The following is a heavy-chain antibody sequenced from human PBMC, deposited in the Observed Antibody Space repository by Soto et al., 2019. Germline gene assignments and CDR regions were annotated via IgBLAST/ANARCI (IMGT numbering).Heavy chain of an antibody. D-gene: IGHD6-19*01. CDR3: ARERDSSGWYGGFYLDY. Sequence: LETLSLTCAVSGYSISSGYYWGWIRQPPGKGLEWIGSIYHSGSTYYNPSLKSRVTISVDTSKNQFSLKLSSVTAADTAIYYCARERDSSGWYGGFYLDYWGQGALVTVS. J-gene: IGHJ4*02. CDR1: GYSISSGYY. CDR2: IYHSGST. V-gene: IGHV4-38-2*02.